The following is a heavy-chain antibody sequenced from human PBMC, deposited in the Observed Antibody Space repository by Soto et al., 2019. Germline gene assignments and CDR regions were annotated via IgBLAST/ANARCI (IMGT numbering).Heavy chain of an antibody. J-gene: IGHJ5*01. V-gene: IGHV3-23*01. CDR3: AKDSAGWFAS. D-gene: IGHD2-15*01. Sequence: EVQLLESGGGKVQPGGSLRLSCAASGFSFSSYAMAWVRQAPGKGLEWVSLIGGSGEGTHYTDSVRGRFSISRDNSQITLFLQMNSLRADDTAIYYCAKDSAGWFAS. CDR1: GFSFSSYA. CDR2: IGGSGEGT.